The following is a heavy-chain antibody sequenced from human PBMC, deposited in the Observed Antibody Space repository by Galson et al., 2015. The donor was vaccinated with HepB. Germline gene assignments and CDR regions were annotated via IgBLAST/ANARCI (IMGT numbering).Heavy chain of an antibody. CDR1: GFAFDSHA. CDR2: ITGKGDST. Sequence: SLRLSCAASGFAFDSHAMSWVRQAPGRGLEWISGITGKGDSTFYADSVKGRFTVSKDNSNNMLYLQMNSLRAEDAGLYFCAKGYGVFDSWGQGILVTVSS. CDR3: AKGYGVFDS. V-gene: IGHV3-23*01. D-gene: IGHD5-18*01. J-gene: IGHJ5*01.